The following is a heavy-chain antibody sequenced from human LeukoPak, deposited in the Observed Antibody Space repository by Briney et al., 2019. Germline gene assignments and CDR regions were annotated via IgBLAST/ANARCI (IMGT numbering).Heavy chain of an antibody. D-gene: IGHD1-26*01. CDR2: ISYDGSNK. J-gene: IGHJ4*02. Sequence: GGSLRLSCAASGFTFSSYAMHWVRQAPGKGLEWVAVISYDGSNKYYADSVKGRFTISRDNSKNTLYLQMNSLRAEDTAVYYCAREREEWELLLGAFDIWGQGTLVTVSS. V-gene: IGHV3-30*04. CDR1: GFTFSSYA. CDR3: AREREEWELLLGAFDI.